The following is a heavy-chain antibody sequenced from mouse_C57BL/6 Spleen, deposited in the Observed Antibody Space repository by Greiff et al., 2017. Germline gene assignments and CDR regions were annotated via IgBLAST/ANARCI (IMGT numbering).Heavy chain of an antibody. D-gene: IGHD2-5*01. CDR1: GYAFSSYW. J-gene: IGHJ4*01. CDR3: ARGGAYYSNFYAMDY. Sequence: QVQLQQSGAELVKPGASVKISCKASGYAFSSYWMNWVKQRPGKGLEWIGQIYPGDGDTNYNGKFKGKATLTADKSSSTAYMQLSSLTSEDAAVYFCARGGAYYSNFYAMDYWGQGTSVTVSS. CDR2: IYPGDGDT. V-gene: IGHV1-80*01.